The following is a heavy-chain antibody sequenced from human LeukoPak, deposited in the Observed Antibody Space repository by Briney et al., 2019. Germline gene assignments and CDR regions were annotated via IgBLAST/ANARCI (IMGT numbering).Heavy chain of an antibody. CDR2: INPNSGGT. CDR1: GYTFTGYY. CDR3: ARASRYCSSTSCPEGL. V-gene: IGHV1-2*02. Sequence: ASVKVSCKASGYTFTGYYMHWVRQAPGQGLEWMGWINPNSGGTNYAQKFQGRVTMTRDTSISTAYMELSRLRSDDTAVYYCARASRYCSSTSCPEGLWGQGTLVTVSS. D-gene: IGHD2-2*01. J-gene: IGHJ4*02.